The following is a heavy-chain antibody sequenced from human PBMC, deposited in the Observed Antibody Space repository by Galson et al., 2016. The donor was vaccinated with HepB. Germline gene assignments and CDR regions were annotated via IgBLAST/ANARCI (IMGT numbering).Heavy chain of an antibody. CDR2: INTRHGKA. J-gene: IGHJ3*01. V-gene: IGHV1-18*01. CDR3: VRDFQTYTGSYQFGVFDV. Sequence: SVKVSCKASGYTFTNYGVAWVRQAPGRELEWMGRINTRHGKAEYTARTQVRMTLTSDTSKDTAYMELRSLTFDDTAKYYCVRDFQTYTGSYQFGVFDVWGQGTLVAVSS. CDR1: GYTFTNYG. D-gene: IGHD1-26*01.